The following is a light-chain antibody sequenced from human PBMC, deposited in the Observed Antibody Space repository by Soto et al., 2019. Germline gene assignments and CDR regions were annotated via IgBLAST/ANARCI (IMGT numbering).Light chain of an antibody. CDR2: EVR. J-gene: IGLJ1*01. CDR3: ASLTTTNFV. V-gene: IGLV2-14*01. Sequence: QSALTQPASVSGSPGQSITISCTGTSSDVGAYNLVSWYQHHPDKAPKLMISEVRNRPSGVSDRFSGSKSGNTASLTISGLQAEDEADYYCASLTTTNFVCGTGTKVTVL. CDR1: SSDVGAYNL.